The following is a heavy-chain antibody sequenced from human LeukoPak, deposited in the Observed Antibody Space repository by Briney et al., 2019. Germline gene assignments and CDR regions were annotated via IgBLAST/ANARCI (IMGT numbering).Heavy chain of an antibody. CDR3: VRDLGGRSGH. D-gene: IGHD1-26*01. CDR2: ISGSSGII. Sequence: GGSLRLSCAASGFTFNTYTMNWVRQAPGKGLEWVSYISGSSGIIDYADSVRGRFTISRDNAKNSLYLQMNSLRAEDTAVYYCVRDLGGRSGHWGQGTLVTVSS. V-gene: IGHV3-48*01. CDR1: GFTFNTYT. J-gene: IGHJ4*02.